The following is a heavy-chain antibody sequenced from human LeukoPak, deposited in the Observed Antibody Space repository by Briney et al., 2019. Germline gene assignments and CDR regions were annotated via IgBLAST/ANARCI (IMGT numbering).Heavy chain of an antibody. CDR1: GFTFRSYG. D-gene: IGHD3-22*01. CDR2: IYSGGST. V-gene: IGHV3-66*01. Sequence: GGPLRLSCAASGFTFRSYGMHWVRQAPGKGLEWVSVIYSGGSTYYADSVKGRFTISRDNSKNTLYLQMNSLRAEDTAVYYCVSYDSSGYYYGAFDIWGQGTMVTVSS. J-gene: IGHJ3*02. CDR3: VSYDSSGYYYGAFDI.